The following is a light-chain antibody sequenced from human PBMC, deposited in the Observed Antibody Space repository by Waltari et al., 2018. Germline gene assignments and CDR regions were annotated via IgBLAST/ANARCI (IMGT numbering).Light chain of an antibody. CDR1: SFHIGTNF. CDR3: AAWDGSVSAHVV. Sequence: QSVLTHPPSASGLPGQRVIISCSGTSFHIGTNFVFWYHQNPGAAPKLLIYRNDQRPSGVPGRFSGSKFGTSASLAISGLRSEDEGDYYCAAWDGSVSAHVVFGGGTSVTVL. V-gene: IGLV1-47*01. J-gene: IGLJ2*01. CDR2: RND.